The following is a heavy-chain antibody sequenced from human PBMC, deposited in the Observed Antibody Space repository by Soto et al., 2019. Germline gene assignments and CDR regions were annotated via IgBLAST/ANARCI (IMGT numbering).Heavy chain of an antibody. D-gene: IGHD3-3*01. J-gene: IGHJ5*02. CDR2: IYYIGST. Sequence: SETLSLTGTVSGGSISSGCYYWSWIRQHPGKGLEWIGYIYYIGSTYYNPSLKSRVTISVDTSKNQFSLKLSSVTAADTAVYYCARALTIFGIFAKWFDPLGQRHRVIVCS. CDR3: ARALTIFGIFAKWFDP. V-gene: IGHV4-31*03. CDR1: GGSISSGCYY.